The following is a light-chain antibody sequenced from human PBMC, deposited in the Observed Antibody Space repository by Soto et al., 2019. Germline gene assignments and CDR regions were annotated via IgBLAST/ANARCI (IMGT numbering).Light chain of an antibody. Sequence: IVMTKSPATLSVSPGERATLSCRASQSVSSNLAWYQQKPGQAPRLLIYCASTRATGIPARFSGSGSGTEFTLTISSLQSEDCAVYYCQQFNNWPPSTFGQGTKLEIK. CDR2: CAS. J-gene: IGKJ2*02. CDR1: QSVSSN. V-gene: IGKV3D-15*01. CDR3: QQFNNWPPST.